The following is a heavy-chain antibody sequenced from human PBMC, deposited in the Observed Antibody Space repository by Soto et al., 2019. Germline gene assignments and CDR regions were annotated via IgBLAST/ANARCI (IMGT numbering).Heavy chain of an antibody. CDR2: IYHSGST. V-gene: IGHV4-4*02. D-gene: IGHD3-3*01. J-gene: IGHJ4*02. CDR3: ARSEGPTYYDFWSGYSPIGFFDY. CDR1: SGSISSSNW. Sequence: QVQLQESGPGLVKPSGTLSLTCAVSSGSISSSNWWSWVRQPPGKGLEWIGEIYHSGSTNYNPSLKSRVTISVDKSKNQFSLKLSSVTAADTAVYYCARSEGPTYYDFWSGYSPIGFFDYWGQGTLVTVSS.